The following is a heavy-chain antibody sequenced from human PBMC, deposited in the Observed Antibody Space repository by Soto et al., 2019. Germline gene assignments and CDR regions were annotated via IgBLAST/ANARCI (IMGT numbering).Heavy chain of an antibody. J-gene: IGHJ5*02. CDR3: AREEGIPMVRGDRRNWFDP. V-gene: IGHV1-69*06. D-gene: IGHD3-10*01. CDR1: GGTFSSYA. CDR2: IIPIFGTA. Sequence: SVKVSCKASGGTFSSYAISWVRQAPGQGLEWMGGIIPIFGTANYAQKFQGRVTITADKSTSTAYMELSSLRSEDTAVYYCAREEGIPMVRGDRRNWFDPWGQGTLVTVSS.